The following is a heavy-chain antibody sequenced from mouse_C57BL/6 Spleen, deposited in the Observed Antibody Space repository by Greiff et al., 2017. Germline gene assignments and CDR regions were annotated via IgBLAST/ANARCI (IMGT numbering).Heavy chain of an antibody. D-gene: IGHD3-2*02. CDR2: IDPSDSYT. CDR3: ARRLGSSGYGFSY. CDR1: GYTFTSYW. J-gene: IGHJ3*01. Sequence: QVQLQQPGAELVKPGASVKLSCKASGYTFTSYWMQWVKQRPGQGLEWIGEIDPSDSYTNYNQKFKGKATLTVDTSSSTAYMQLSSLTSEDSAVYYFARRLGSSGYGFSYWGQGTLDTVTA. V-gene: IGHV1-50*01.